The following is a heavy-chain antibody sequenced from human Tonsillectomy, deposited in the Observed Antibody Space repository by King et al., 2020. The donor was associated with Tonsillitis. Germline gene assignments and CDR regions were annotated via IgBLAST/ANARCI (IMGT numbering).Heavy chain of an antibody. V-gene: IGHV4-30-2*01. J-gene: IGHJ4*02. D-gene: IGHD3-22*01. CDR2: IYHSGST. CDR3: ARARNYYDSSGYYSEGPFDY. CDR1: GGSISSGGYS. Sequence: LQLQESGSGLVKPSQTLSLTCAVSGGSISSGGYSWSWIRQPPGKGLEWIGYIYHSGSTYYNPSLKSRVTISVDRSKNQFSLKLSSVTDADTAVYYCARARNYYDSSGYYSEGPFDYWGQGTRVTVSS.